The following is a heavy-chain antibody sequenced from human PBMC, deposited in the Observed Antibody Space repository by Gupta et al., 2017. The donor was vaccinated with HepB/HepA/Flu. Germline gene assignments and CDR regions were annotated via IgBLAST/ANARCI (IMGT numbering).Heavy chain of an antibody. CDR1: GYLLTELS. CDR3: ATEIREGCSSTSCYAFDI. V-gene: IGHV1-24*01. Sequence: QVQLVQSGAEVKKPGASVKVSCKVSGYLLTELSMHWVRQAPGKGLEWMGGFDPEDGETIYAQKFQGRVTMTEDTSTDTAYMELSSLRSEDTAVYYCATEIREGCSSTSCYAFDIWGQGTMVTVSS. CDR2: FDPEDGET. J-gene: IGHJ3*02. D-gene: IGHD2-2*01.